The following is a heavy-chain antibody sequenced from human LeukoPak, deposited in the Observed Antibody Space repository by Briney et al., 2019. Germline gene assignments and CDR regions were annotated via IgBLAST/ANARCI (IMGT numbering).Heavy chain of an antibody. V-gene: IGHV3-23*01. CDR1: GFIFSSYA. D-gene: IGHD2-2*01. Sequence: GGSLRLSCAGSGFIFSSYAMAWVRQAPGKGREWVSAISENGETTLYADSVKGRFTTSRDNSKNTLYLQMNRLSVEDTAVYYCKVGSRSRAVAFDFWGQGTLVTVSS. J-gene: IGHJ4*02. CDR2: ISENGETT. CDR3: KVGSRSRAVAFDF.